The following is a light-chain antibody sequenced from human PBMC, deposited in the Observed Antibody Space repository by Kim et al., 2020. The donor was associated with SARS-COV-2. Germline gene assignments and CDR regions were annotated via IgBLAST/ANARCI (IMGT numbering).Light chain of an antibody. V-gene: IGKV3-11*01. CDR2: DAS. CDR3: QQRGNWPFT. J-gene: IGKJ3*01. CDR1: QSVGRY. Sequence: LAAGDRVTLSCRASQSVGRYLAWYQQKPGQAPRLLIYDASNGASGVPARCSGSGSETDFTLTISRLEPEDFGVYCCQQRGNWPFTFGPGTKVDIK.